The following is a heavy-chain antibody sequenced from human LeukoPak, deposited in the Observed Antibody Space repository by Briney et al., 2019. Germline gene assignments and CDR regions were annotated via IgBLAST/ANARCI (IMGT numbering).Heavy chain of an antibody. J-gene: IGHJ4*02. V-gene: IGHV3-49*03. CDR3: ARERAGDVDY. CDR2: IRHREYGGTA. Sequence: GWSLRLSCATSGFNFGVVAMDWIRQAPGKGLEWVGFIRHREYGGTAEYAASVNGRFAISRDDSKSIVYLQMNDLRTEDTGVYYCARERAGDVDYWGLGTLVTVSS. CDR1: GFNFGVVA.